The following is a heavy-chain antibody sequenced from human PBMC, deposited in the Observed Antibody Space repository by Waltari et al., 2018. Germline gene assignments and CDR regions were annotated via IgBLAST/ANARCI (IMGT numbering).Heavy chain of an antibody. J-gene: IGHJ4*02. V-gene: IGHV4-59*01. CDR1: GGSISSYY. CDR3: ARGGYGDYEGGFDY. CDR2: IYYSGST. D-gene: IGHD4-17*01. Sequence: QVQLQESGPGLVKPSETLSLTCTVSGGSISSYYWSWIRQPPGKGLEWIGYIYYSGSTNYNPSLKSRVTISVDTSKNQFSLKLSSVTAADTAMYYCARGGYGDYEGGFDYWGQGTLVTVSS.